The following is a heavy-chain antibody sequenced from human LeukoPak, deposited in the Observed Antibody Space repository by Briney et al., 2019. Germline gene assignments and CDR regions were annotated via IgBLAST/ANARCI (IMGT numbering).Heavy chain of an antibody. V-gene: IGHV4-4*07. CDR1: GGSISSYY. D-gene: IGHD1-26*01. J-gene: IGHJ6*03. CDR2: IYTSGSI. CDR3: ARDVWSYSGSYHYYYMDV. Sequence: SETLSLTCTVSGGSISSYYWSWIRQPAGKGLEWIGRIYTSGSINYNPSLKSRVTMSVDTSKNQFSLKLSSVTAADTAVYYCARDVWSYSGSYHYYYMDVWGKGTTVTVSS.